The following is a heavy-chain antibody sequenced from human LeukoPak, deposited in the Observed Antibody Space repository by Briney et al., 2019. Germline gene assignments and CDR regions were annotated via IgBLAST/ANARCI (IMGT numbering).Heavy chain of an antibody. CDR3: AADLGSGGATVYFDY. CDR1: GFTFTSSA. V-gene: IGHV1-58*02. D-gene: IGHD1-26*01. CDR2: IVVGSGNT. J-gene: IGHJ4*02. Sequence: TSVKVSCKASGFTFTSSAMQWVRQARGQRLEWIGWIVVGSGNTNYAQKFQERVTITRDMSTSTAYMELSSLRSEDTAVYYCAADLGSGGATVYFDYWDQGTLVTVSS.